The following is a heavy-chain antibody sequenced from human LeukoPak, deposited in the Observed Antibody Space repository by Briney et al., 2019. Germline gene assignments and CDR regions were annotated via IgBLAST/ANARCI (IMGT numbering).Heavy chain of an antibody. CDR3: ATLAVTGTENAFDI. CDR1: GFTVSRNY. J-gene: IGHJ3*02. Sequence: PGGSLRLSCVASGFTVSRNYMSWVRQAPGKGLEWVSVIYISGRTYHADSVKGRFTISRDNSKNTLYLEMNSLRAEDTAVYYCATLAVTGTENAFDIWGQGTMVTVSS. V-gene: IGHV3-66*01. D-gene: IGHD6-19*01. CDR2: IYISGRT.